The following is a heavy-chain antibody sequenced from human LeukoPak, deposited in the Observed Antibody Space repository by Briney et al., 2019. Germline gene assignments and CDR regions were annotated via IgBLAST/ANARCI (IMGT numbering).Heavy chain of an antibody. CDR2: ISWNSGSI. V-gene: IGHV3-9*01. J-gene: IGHJ6*02. CDR1: GFTFDDYA. Sequence: PGGSLRLSCAASGFTFDDYAMHWVRQAPGKGLEWVSGISWNSGSIGYADSVKGRFTISRDNAKNSLYPQMNSLRAEDTALYYCAKDIGYYYGMDVWGQGTTVTVSS. CDR3: AKDIGYYYGMDV.